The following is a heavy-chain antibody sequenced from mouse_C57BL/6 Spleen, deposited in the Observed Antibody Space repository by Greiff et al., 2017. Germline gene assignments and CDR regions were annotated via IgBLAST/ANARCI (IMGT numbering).Heavy chain of an antibody. V-gene: IGHV1-82*01. Sequence: QVQLKESGPELVKPGASVKISCKASGYAFSSSWMNWVKQRPGKGLEWIGRIYPGDGDTNYNGKFKGKATLTADKSSSTAYMQLSSLTSEDSAVYFCARRGAGKNYFDYWGQGTTLTVSS. CDR2: IYPGDGDT. D-gene: IGHD6-1*01. CDR1: GYAFSSSW. J-gene: IGHJ2*01. CDR3: ARRGAGKNYFDY.